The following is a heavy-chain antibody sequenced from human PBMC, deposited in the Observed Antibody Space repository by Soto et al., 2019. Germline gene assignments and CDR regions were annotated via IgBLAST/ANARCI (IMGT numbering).Heavy chain of an antibody. CDR2: ISAYNGNT. Sequence: GASVKVSCKASGYTFTSYGISWVRQAPGQGLEWMGWISAYNGNTNYAQKLQGRVTMTTDTSTSTAYMELRSLRSDDTAVYYCARVKLELRRSFAFDIWGQGTMVTVS. V-gene: IGHV1-18*01. CDR3: ARVKLELRRSFAFDI. D-gene: IGHD1-7*01. CDR1: GYTFTSYG. J-gene: IGHJ3*02.